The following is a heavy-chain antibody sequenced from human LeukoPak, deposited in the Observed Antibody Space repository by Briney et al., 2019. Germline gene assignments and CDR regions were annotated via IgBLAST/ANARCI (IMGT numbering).Heavy chain of an antibody. CDR1: GFNFIDYG. Sequence: GGSLRLSCTASGFNFIDYGMNWVRQAPGKGLEWISYIGISSGNTKYADSVKGRFTISRDKARNSLYLQMNSLRVEDTAMCYCARDHRYAFDNWGHGTLVTVSS. J-gene: IGHJ4*01. V-gene: IGHV3-48*01. CDR2: IGISSGNT. CDR3: ARDHRYAFDN. D-gene: IGHD5-12*01.